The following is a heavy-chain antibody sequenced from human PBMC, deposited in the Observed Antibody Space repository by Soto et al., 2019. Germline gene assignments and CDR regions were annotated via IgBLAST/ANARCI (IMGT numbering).Heavy chain of an antibody. V-gene: IGHV3-23*01. CDR1: GFSLGSGG. CDR3: TKRRNVLRFLEWSSGMEV. D-gene: IGHD3-3*01. J-gene: IGHJ6*02. Sequence: GGALRLSCAASGFSLGSGGMSWVRQARGKGLEWVSSISGSGGSAYYADSVKGRFTISRDNSKSTLYLQMSSLRVEDTAVYYCTKRRNVLRFLEWSSGMEVWGQGTTVTVSS. CDR2: ISGSGGSA.